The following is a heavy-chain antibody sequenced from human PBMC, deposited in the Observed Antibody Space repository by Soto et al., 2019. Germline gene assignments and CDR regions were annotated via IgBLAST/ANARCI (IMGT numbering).Heavy chain of an antibody. V-gene: IGHV4-34*01. D-gene: IGHD4-17*01. Sequence: SETLSLTCAVYGGSFSGYYWSWIRQPPGKGLEWIGEINHSGSTNYNPSLKSRVTISVDTSKNQFSLKLSSVTAADTAVYYCARGLAQRPSSVTTGFRVAFYICGQGTMVTVSS. CDR1: GGSFSGYY. CDR3: ARGLAQRPSSVTTGFRVAFYI. CDR2: INHSGST. J-gene: IGHJ3*02.